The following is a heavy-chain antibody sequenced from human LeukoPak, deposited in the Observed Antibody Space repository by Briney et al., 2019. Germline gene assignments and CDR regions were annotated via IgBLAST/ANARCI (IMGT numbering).Heavy chain of an antibody. D-gene: IGHD3-22*01. CDR3: TTDGEMYYYDSSGYLPEYFQH. CDR1: GFNFSNAW. CDR2: IKSKTDGGTT. J-gene: IGHJ1*01. Sequence: GGSLRLSCAASGFNFSNAWMRWVRQAPGKGLELVGRIKSKTDGGTTDYAAPVKGRFTISRDDSKNTLYLQMNSLKTEDTAVYYCTTDGEMYYYDSSGYLPEYFQHWGQGTLVTVSS. V-gene: IGHV3-15*01.